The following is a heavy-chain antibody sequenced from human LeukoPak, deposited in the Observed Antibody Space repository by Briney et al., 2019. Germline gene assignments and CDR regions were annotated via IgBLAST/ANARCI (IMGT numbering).Heavy chain of an antibody. J-gene: IGHJ3*02. Sequence: ASVKVSCKASGYTFISYYIHWVRQAPGQGLEWMGIINPSGGSTRYAQKFQGRVTMTRDTSTGTIYMELSSLRFEDTAVYFCARDSGTVSDAFDIWGQGTMVTVSS. CDR1: GYTFISYY. D-gene: IGHD4-11*01. CDR3: ARDSGTVSDAFDI. CDR2: INPSGGST. V-gene: IGHV1-46*01.